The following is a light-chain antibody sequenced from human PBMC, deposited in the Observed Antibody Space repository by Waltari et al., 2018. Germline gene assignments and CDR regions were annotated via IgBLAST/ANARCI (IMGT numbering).Light chain of an antibody. V-gene: IGKV2-24*01. CDR1: ESLVHSYGDSF. CDR3: MQATHFPRT. J-gene: IGKJ1*01. Sequence: VLTQTPVSLNVTVGQPASISCRSSESLVHSYGDSFFNWLHQRPGQPPRLLIFEVSHRFSGVPDRFGGSGAGTDFTLHISSVQPEDVGFFYCMQATHFPRTFGQGTKVDI. CDR2: EVS.